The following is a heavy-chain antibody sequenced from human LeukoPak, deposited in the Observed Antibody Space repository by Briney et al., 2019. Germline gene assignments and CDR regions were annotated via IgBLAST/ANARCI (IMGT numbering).Heavy chain of an antibody. D-gene: IGHD3-10*01. CDR3: ASLITMVRGVPKAPFDY. CDR1: GFTFSSYE. CDR2: ISSSGSTI. J-gene: IGHJ4*02. V-gene: IGHV3-48*03. Sequence: GGSLRLSCAASGFTFSSYEMNWVRQAPGKGLEWVSYISSSGSTIYYADSVKGRFTISRDNAKNSLYLQMNSLRAEDTAVYYCASLITMVRGVPKAPFDYWGQGTLVTVSS.